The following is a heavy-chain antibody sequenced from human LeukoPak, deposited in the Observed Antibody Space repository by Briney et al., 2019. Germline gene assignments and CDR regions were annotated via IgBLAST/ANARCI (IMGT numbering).Heavy chain of an antibody. CDR2: IKQDASEK. J-gene: IGHJ4*02. D-gene: IGHD1-26*01. CDR1: GFTFNNYW. V-gene: IGHV3-7*05. CDR3: AKDHIVGATGDY. Sequence: PGGSLTLSCAASGFTFNNYWMSWVRQAPGKGLEWVANIKQDASEKYYVDSVKGRFTISRDNAENSLYLQINSLRVEDTAVYYCAKDHIVGATGDYRGRGTLVTVSS.